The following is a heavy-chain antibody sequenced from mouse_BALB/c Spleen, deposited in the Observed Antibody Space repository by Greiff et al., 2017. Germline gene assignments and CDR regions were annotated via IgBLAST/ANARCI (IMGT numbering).Heavy chain of an antibody. CDR3: ARVYYRYDGDYYAMDY. J-gene: IGHJ4*01. V-gene: IGHV5-6-5*01. Sequence: EVNVVESGGGLVKPGGSLKLSCAASGFTFSSYAMSWVRQTPEKRLEWVASISSGGSTYYPDSVKGRFTISRDNARNILYLQMSSLRSEDTAMYYCARVYYRYDGDYYAMDYWGQGTSVTVSS. D-gene: IGHD2-14*01. CDR1: GFTFSSYA. CDR2: ISSGGST.